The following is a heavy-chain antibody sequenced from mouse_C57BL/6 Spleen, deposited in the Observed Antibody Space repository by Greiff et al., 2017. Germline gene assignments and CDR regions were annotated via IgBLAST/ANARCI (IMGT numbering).Heavy chain of an antibody. CDR1: GYAFSSYW. CDR3: AREVPFAY. J-gene: IGHJ3*01. Sequence: VHLVESGAELVKPGASVKISCKASGYAFSSYWMNWVKQRPGKGLEWIGQIYPGDGDTNYNGKFKGKATLTADKSSSTAYMQLSSLTSEDSAVYFCAREVPFAYWGQGTLVTVSA. CDR2: IYPGDGDT. D-gene: IGHD2-14*01. V-gene: IGHV1-80*01.